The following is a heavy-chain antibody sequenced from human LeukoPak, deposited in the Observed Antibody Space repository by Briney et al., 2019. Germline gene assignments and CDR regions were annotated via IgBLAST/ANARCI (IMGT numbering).Heavy chain of an antibody. CDR1: GGSISGYY. Sequence: SETLSLTCTVSGGSISGYYWSWIRQPPGKGLEWIGEINHSGSTNYNPSLKSRVTISVDTSKNQFSLKLSSVTAADTAVYYCARAYDLGYCSGGSCLRGAYFDYWGQGTLVTVSS. D-gene: IGHD2-15*01. CDR2: INHSGST. J-gene: IGHJ4*02. CDR3: ARAYDLGYCSGGSCLRGAYFDY. V-gene: IGHV4-34*01.